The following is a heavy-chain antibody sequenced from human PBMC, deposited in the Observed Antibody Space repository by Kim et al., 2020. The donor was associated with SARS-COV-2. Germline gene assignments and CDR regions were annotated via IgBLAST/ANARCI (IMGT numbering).Heavy chain of an antibody. CDR3: ALATFGELLSPSFDY. V-gene: IGHV3-33*05. Sequence: LSLTCAASGFTFSSYGMHWVRQAPGKGLEWVAVISYDGSNKYYADSVKGRFTISRDNSKNTLYLQMNSLRAEDTAVYYCALATFGELLSPSFDYWGQGTLVTVSS. CDR2: ISYDGSNK. D-gene: IGHD3-10*01. CDR1: GFTFSSYG. J-gene: IGHJ4*02.